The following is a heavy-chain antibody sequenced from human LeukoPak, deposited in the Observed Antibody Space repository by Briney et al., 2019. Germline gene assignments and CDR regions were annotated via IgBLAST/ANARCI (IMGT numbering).Heavy chain of an antibody. V-gene: IGHV4-59*01. J-gene: IGHJ4*02. Sequence: PSETLFLTCTVSGGSISSYYWSWIRQPPGKGLDWIGYVYYRGNTNYNPSLKGRVTISVDTSKNKFSLRLRSLTAADTALYYCARSPIYDSSGCYFDYWGQGTLVTVSS. CDR2: VYYRGNT. CDR3: ARSPIYDSSGCYFDY. CDR1: GGSISSYY. D-gene: IGHD3-22*01.